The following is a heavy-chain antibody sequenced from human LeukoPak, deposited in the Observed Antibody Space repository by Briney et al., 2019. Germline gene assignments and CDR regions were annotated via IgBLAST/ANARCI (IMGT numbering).Heavy chain of an antibody. CDR2: ISSNGDNT. V-gene: IGHV3-64D*06. CDR3: TRDSALLGVAFDL. Sequence: GGSLRLSCSASGFPFNTYAIHWGRQAPGKGLEYVAGISSNGDNTDFADSAKGRFTISRDNSKSTLFLQMTSLRAEDTAVYFCTRDSALLGVAFDLWGQGTVVTVSS. CDR1: GFPFNTYA. D-gene: IGHD2-15*01. J-gene: IGHJ3*01.